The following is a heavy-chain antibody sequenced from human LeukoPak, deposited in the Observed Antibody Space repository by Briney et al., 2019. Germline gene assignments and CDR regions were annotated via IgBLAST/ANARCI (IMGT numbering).Heavy chain of an antibody. J-gene: IGHJ6*04. CDR1: GGSISSGSYY. Sequence: SQTLSLTCTVSGGSISSGSYYWSWIRQPAGKGLEWIGRIYTSGSTNYNPSLKSRVAISVDTSKNQFSLKLSSVTAADTAVYYCARGTRPMDVWGKGTTVTVSS. CDR2: IYTSGST. CDR3: ARGTRPMDV. V-gene: IGHV4-61*02.